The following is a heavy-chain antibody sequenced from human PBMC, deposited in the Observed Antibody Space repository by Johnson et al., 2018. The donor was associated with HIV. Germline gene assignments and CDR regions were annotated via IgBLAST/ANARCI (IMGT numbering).Heavy chain of an antibody. Sequence: QMLLVESGGVVVQPGGSLRLSCAASGFTFDDYAMHWVRQAPGKGLEWVAVISYDGSNKYYADSVKGRFTISRDNSKNTLYLQMNSLRAEDTAVYYCARDGAQQLARDAFDIWGQVTMVTVSS. V-gene: IGHV3-30-3*01. CDR1: GFTFDDYA. CDR2: ISYDGSNK. D-gene: IGHD6-13*01. CDR3: ARDGAQQLARDAFDI. J-gene: IGHJ3*02.